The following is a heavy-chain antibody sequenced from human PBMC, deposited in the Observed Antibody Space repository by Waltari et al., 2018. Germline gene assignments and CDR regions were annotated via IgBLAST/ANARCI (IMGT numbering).Heavy chain of an antibody. CDR2: INPKNGDT. CDR3: ARDPGPIVGAPDF. D-gene: IGHD1-26*01. Sequence: QVQLVQSGTEVKKPGASVRVSCQASGYTFTDYHLHWVRQTPGQGFEWMGLINPKNGDTSYAQNFLGRVTMTRDTSIITAYMDLSGLRSDDAAVFYCARDPGPIVGAPDFWGQGTLVTVSS. V-gene: IGHV1-2*02. J-gene: IGHJ4*02. CDR1: GYTFTDYH.